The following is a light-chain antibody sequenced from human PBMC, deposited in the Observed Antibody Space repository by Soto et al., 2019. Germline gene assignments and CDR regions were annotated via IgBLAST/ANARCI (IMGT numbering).Light chain of an antibody. Sequence: EIVWTQSPATLSLSPGARATLSGRASQSVSSYLAWYQQKPGQPPRLLIYDASNRATGIPARFSGSGSGTDFTLPISSLEPEDFAVYYCQQRSNWPPLTVGEVTQVEIK. CDR1: QSVSSY. CDR3: QQRSNWPPLT. J-gene: IGKJ4*01. V-gene: IGKV3-11*01. CDR2: DAS.